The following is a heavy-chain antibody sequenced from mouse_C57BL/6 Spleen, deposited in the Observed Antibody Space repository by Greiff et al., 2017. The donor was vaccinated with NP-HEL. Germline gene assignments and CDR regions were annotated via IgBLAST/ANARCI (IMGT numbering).Heavy chain of an antibody. V-gene: IGHV5-9-1*02. CDR1: GFTFSSYA. D-gene: IGHD2-1*01. J-gene: IGHJ2*01. Sequence: DVMLVESGEGLVKPGGSLKLSCAASGFTFSSYAMSWVRQTPEKRLEWVAYISSGGDYIYYADTVKGRFTISRDNARNTLYLQMSSLKSEDTAMYYCTRGSDGNYGVLDYWGQGTTLTVSS. CDR3: TRGSDGNYGVLDY. CDR2: ISSGGDYI.